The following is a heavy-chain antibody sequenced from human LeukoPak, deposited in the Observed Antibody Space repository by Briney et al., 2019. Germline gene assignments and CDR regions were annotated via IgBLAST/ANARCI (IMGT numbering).Heavy chain of an antibody. CDR2: IYTSGST. J-gene: IGHJ4*02. Sequence: SETLSLTCTVSGGSISSYYWSWIRQPAGKGLEWIGRIYTSGSTNYNPSLKSRVTMSVDTSKNQFSLKLSSVTAAGTAVYYCARDAYYYDSSGYRRGFDYWGQGTLVTVSS. D-gene: IGHD3-22*01. V-gene: IGHV4-4*07. CDR1: GGSISSYY. CDR3: ARDAYYYDSSGYRRGFDY.